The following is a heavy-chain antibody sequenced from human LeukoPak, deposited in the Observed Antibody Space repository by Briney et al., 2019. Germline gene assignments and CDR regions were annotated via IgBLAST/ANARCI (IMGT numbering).Heavy chain of an antibody. Sequence: GGSLRLSCAASGFTFSSYDMHWVRQATGKGLEWVSAIGTAGGTYYPGSVKGRFTISRENAKNSLYLQMNSLRAGDTAVYYCARSPSADYYYGMDVWGQGTTVTVSS. CDR2: IGTAGGT. V-gene: IGHV3-13*01. CDR3: ARSPSADYYYGMDV. CDR1: GFTFSSYD. J-gene: IGHJ6*02.